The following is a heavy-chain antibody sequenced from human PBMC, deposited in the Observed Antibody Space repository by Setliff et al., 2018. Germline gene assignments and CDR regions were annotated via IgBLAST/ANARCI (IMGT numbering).Heavy chain of an antibody. Sequence: GGSLRLSCAASGFTFDDYGMSWVRQAPGKGLEWVSAISGDSASIYDGDSVKGRFTISRDNSKNALYLQMNSLRAEDTAIYYCANHNPARWAVTGTPLDYWGQGTLVTVSS. CDR3: ANHNPARWAVTGTPLDY. J-gene: IGHJ4*02. CDR1: GFTFDDYG. V-gene: IGHV3-23*01. D-gene: IGHD6-19*01. CDR2: ISGDSASI.